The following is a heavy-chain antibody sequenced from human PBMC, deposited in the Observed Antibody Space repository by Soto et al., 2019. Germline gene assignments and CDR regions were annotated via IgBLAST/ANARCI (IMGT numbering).Heavy chain of an antibody. CDR2: IHFSGST. CDR1: GGSISDGYY. Sequence: QVQLQESGPGLVKPSETLSLTCTVSGGSISDGYYWTWIRQHPTKGVEWVGSIHFSGSTYYTASLQSRITILVDSSKKQCSLRLYTLTAADPALCYCARVAGADGSLWFDVWGQGTLVTVSS. D-gene: IGHD6-25*01. J-gene: IGHJ5*02. CDR3: ARVAGADGSLWFDV. V-gene: IGHV4-31*03.